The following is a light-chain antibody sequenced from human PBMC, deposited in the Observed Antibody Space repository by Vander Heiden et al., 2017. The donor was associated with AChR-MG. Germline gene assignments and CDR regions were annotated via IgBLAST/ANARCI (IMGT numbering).Light chain of an antibody. CDR3: QAWDRSTGV. J-gene: IGLJ2*01. CDR2: QDS. V-gene: IGLV3-1*01. Sequence: SYELTQPPSVSVSPGQTASITCSGDKLGDKYACWYQQKPCQSPVLVIYQDSKRPSGIPERFSGSNSGNTATLTISGTQAMDEADYYCQAWDRSTGVFGGGTKLTVL. CDR1: KLGDKY.